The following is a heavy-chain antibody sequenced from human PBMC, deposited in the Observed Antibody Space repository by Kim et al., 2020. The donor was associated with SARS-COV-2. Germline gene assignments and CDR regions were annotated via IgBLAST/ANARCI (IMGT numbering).Heavy chain of an antibody. CDR2: IYYSGST. D-gene: IGHD2-2*02. V-gene: IGHV4-39*01. Sequence: SETLSLTCTVSGGSISSSSYYWGWTRQLPGKGLEWIGSIYYSGSTYYNPAFKSRVTIYVDTSKNQFSLRPTSVTDADTAVYYCARHSRIVVVPASILAWGQGTLVTVSS. CDR1: GGSISSSSYY. CDR3: ARHSRIVVVPASILA. J-gene: IGHJ4*02.